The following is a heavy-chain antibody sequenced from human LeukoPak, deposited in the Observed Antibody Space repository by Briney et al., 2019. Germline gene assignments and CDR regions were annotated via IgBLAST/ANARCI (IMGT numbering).Heavy chain of an antibody. Sequence: SVKVSCKASGGTFSSYAISWVRQAPGQGLEWMGGIIPIFGTANYTQKFQGRVTMTTDTSTSTAYMELRSLRSDDTAVYYCARDWGKGEYYFDYWGQGTLVTVSS. D-gene: IGHD3-16*01. CDR1: GGTFSSYA. J-gene: IGHJ4*02. CDR2: IIPIFGTA. V-gene: IGHV1-69*05. CDR3: ARDWGKGEYYFDY.